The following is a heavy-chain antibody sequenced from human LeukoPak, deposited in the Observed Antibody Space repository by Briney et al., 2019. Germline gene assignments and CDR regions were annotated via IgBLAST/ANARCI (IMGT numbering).Heavy chain of an antibody. Sequence: ASVKVSCKAPGYTFTSYYMHWVRQAPGQGLEWMGIITPSGGSTSYAQKFQGRVTMTRDTSTNTVYMEQSSLRSEDTAVYYCARDRDSGSSYFDYWGQGTLVTVSS. V-gene: IGHV1-46*01. CDR1: GYTFTSYY. D-gene: IGHD1-26*01. CDR2: ITPSGGST. J-gene: IGHJ4*02. CDR3: ARDRDSGSSYFDY.